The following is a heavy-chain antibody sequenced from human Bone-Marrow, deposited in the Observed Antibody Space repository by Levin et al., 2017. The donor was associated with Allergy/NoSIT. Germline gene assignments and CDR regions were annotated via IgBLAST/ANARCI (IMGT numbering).Heavy chain of an antibody. CDR2: INTNTGNP. CDR3: ARGSDTVTTLIDY. D-gene: IGHD4-17*01. V-gene: IGHV7-4-1*02. Sequence: GGSLRLSCKASGYTFTSYAMNWVRQAPGQGLEWMGWINTNTGNPTYAQGFTGRFVFSLDTSVSTAYLQISSLKAEDTAVYYCARGSDTVTTLIDYWGQGTLVTVSS. CDR1: GYTFTSYA. J-gene: IGHJ4*02.